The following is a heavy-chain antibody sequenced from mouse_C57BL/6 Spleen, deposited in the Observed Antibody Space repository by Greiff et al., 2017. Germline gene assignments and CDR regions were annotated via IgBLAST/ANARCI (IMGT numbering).Heavy chain of an antibody. V-gene: IGHV1-55*01. D-gene: IGHD2-3*01. Sequence: QVQLQQPGAELVKPGASVKMSCKASGYTFTSYWITWVKQRPGQGLEWIGDIYPGSGSTNYNEKFKSKATMTVDTSSSTAYMQLSSLTSEDSAVYYCARRSDGYYAMDYWGQGTSVTVSS. CDR3: ARRSDGYYAMDY. CDR1: GYTFTSYW. J-gene: IGHJ4*01. CDR2: IYPGSGST.